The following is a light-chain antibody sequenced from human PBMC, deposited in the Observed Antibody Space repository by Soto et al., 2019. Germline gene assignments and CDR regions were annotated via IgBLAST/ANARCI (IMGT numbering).Light chain of an antibody. J-gene: IGKJ5*01. V-gene: IGKV1-5*01. Sequence: DIQMTQSPSTLSASVGDRVTITCRASQSVSSCLAWYQQKPGKAPKLLIYDASSLESGVPSRFSGSGSGTEFTLTISSLQPDDFATYYCQQYDNLPITFGQGTRLEIK. CDR3: QQYDNLPIT. CDR2: DAS. CDR1: QSVSSC.